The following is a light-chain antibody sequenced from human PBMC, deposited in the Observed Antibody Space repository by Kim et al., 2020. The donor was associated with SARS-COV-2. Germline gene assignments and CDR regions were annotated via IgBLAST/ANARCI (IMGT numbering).Light chain of an antibody. CDR2: KAS. J-gene: IGKJ2*01. V-gene: IGKV1-5*03. CDR1: QSISSW. CDR3: QQYNSYLHT. Sequence: DIQMTQSPSTLSASVGDRITITCRASQSISSWLAWYQQKPGKAPKVLIYKASSLESGVPSRFSGSGSGTEFTLTISSLQPDDFATYYCQQYNSYLHTFGQGTKRRS.